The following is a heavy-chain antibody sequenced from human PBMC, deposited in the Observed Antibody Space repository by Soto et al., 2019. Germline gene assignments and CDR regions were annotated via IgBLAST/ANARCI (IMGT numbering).Heavy chain of an antibody. D-gene: IGHD1-26*01. CDR1: GFTFSSYA. V-gene: IGHV3-23*01. Sequence: GGSLRLSCAASGFTFSSYAMSWVRQAPGEGLEWVSAISGSGGSTYYADSVKGRFTISRANSKNTMYLQMDSLRGEDTAVYYCAKGPPGGNIAGATRRGGVDYWGQGTLVTVSS. CDR3: AKGPPGGNIAGATRRGGVDY. CDR2: ISGSGGST. J-gene: IGHJ4*02.